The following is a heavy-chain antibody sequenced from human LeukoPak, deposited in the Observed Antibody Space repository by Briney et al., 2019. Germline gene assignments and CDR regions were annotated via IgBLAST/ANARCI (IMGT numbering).Heavy chain of an antibody. J-gene: IGHJ5*02. CDR1: GCTFSDYY. Sequence: GGSLRLSCAASGCTFSDYYMSWIRQAPGKGLEWVSYISSSGSSTKYADSVKGRFTISRDNTKNSLYLQMNSLRAEDTAVYYCVRDSAHTVVVPAVIPPGLDNWFDPWGQGTLVTVSS. D-gene: IGHD2-2*01. CDR3: VRDSAHTVVVPAVIPPGLDNWFDP. V-gene: IGHV3-11*05. CDR2: ISSSGSST.